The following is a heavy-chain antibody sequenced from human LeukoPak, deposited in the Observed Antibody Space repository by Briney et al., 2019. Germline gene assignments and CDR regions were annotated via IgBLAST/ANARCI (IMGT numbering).Heavy chain of an antibody. J-gene: IGHJ5*02. D-gene: IGHD3-22*01. V-gene: IGHV3-23*01. CDR2: INSSGGST. CDR1: GFTFSSYA. Sequence: PGGYLRLSCAASGFTFSSYAMTWVRQAPGKGLEWVSVINSSGGSTYYADSVKGRFTISRDNSKGTLYLQMNSLRADDSAVYYCAKDATYYYDSSGTNWFDPWGQGTLVTVSS. CDR3: AKDATYYYDSSGTNWFDP.